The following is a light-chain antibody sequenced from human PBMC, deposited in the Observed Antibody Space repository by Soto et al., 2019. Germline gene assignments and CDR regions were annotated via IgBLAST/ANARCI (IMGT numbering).Light chain of an antibody. Sequence: DIQMTQSPSSLSASVGDRVNITCSASQKISRYLNWSRQKPGKAPKLLIYAASSLPSGVPSRFSGSGSGTDFTLTISSLQPEDFATYYCQQSYSTPRTFGQGTKVEIK. J-gene: IGKJ1*01. CDR3: QQSYSTPRT. CDR2: AAS. V-gene: IGKV1-39*01. CDR1: QKISRY.